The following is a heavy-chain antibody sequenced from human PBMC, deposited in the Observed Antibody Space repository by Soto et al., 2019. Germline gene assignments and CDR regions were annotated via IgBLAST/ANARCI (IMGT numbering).Heavy chain of an antibody. Sequence: GGSLRLSCAASGFTFSSYGMHWVRQAPGKGLEWVAVISYDGINKYYSDSVKGRFTISRDISKNTLYLQMNSLRAEDTAVYYCAKSVYNWNDGFFDYWGQGTLVTVSS. CDR3: AKSVYNWNDGFFDY. J-gene: IGHJ4*02. V-gene: IGHV3-30*18. D-gene: IGHD1-1*01. CDR1: GFTFSSYG. CDR2: ISYDGINK.